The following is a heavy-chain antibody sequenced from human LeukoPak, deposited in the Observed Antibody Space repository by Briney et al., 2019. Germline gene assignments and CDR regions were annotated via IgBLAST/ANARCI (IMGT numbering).Heavy chain of an antibody. V-gene: IGHV1-18*01. CDR2: ISAYNGNT. J-gene: IGHJ5*02. D-gene: IGHD6-13*01. CDR3: ARLAGTAAAGPEDWFDP. Sequence: GASVKVSCKASGYTFTSYGISWVRQAPGQGLEWMGWISAYNGNTNCAQKLQGRVTMTTDTSTSTAYMELRSLRSDDTAVYYCARLAGTAAAGPEDWFDPWGQGTLVTVSS. CDR1: GYTFTSYG.